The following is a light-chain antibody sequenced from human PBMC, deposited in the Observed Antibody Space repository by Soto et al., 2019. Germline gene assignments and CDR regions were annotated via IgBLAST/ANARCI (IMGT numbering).Light chain of an antibody. CDR3: QSYDSTLSVSV. Sequence: QSSLTQPPSVSGAPGQRVTISCTGGSSNIGAGYDVHWYQQLPGTAPKLLIYGNSNRPSGVPDRFSGSKSGTSASLAITGLQAEDEADYYCQSYDSTLSVSVFGTGTKVTVL. CDR2: GNS. J-gene: IGLJ1*01. V-gene: IGLV1-40*01. CDR1: SSNIGAGYD.